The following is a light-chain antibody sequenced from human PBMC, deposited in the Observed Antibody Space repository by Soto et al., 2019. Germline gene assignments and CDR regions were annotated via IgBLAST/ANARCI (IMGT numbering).Light chain of an antibody. CDR1: QSVSSN. J-gene: IGKJ1*01. CDR2: GAS. CDR3: QQYNNWPPRAWT. V-gene: IGKV3-15*01. Sequence: EIVMTQSPATLSVSPGERATLSCRASQSVSSNLAWYQQKPGQAPRLLIYGASTRATGIPARFSGSGSGAEFTLTISSLHSEDFAVYYCQQYNNWPPRAWTFGQGTKGEIK.